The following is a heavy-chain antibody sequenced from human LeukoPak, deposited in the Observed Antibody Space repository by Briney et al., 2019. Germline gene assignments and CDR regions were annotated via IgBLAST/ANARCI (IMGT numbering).Heavy chain of an antibody. J-gene: IGHJ4*02. D-gene: IGHD3-10*01. CDR2: ISGSGSGDNT. CDR1: GFTFSSSA. V-gene: IGHV3-23*01. CDR3: ARVTYGSGTYGAFDY. Sequence: GGSLRLSCAASGFTFSSSAMSWVRQAPGKGLEWVSSISGSGSGDNTYYADSVKGRFTISRDNSKNTLYLQMNSLRAEDTAVYYCARVTYGSGTYGAFDYWGQGTLVTVSS.